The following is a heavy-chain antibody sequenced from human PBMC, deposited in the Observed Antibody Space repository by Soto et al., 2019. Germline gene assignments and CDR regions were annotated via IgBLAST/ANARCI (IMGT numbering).Heavy chain of an antibody. Sequence: VQLVESGGGLVKPGGSLRLSCAASGFTFTRYSMNWVRQAPGKGLEWVSSISSTTNYIYYGDSMKGRFTISRDNAKELLYLEMNSLRAEGRAVYFWARESEDLTSNLYDWGQGTLVTVSP. CDR3: ARESEDLTSNLYD. V-gene: IGHV3-21*01. D-gene: IGHD3-16*01. CDR2: ISSTTNYI. CDR1: GFTFTRYS. J-gene: IGHJ1*01.